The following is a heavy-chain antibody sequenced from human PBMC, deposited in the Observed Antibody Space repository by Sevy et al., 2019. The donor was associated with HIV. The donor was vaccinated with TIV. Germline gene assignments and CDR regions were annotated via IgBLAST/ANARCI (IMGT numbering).Heavy chain of an antibody. CDR3: ARGPNFWSGYYTSYYYYMDV. CDR1: GGSFSGYY. Sequence: SETLSLTCAVYGGSFSGYYWSWIRQPPGKGLEWIGEINHSGSTNYNPSLKSRVTISVDTSKNQFSLKLSSVTAADTAVYYCARGPNFWSGYYTSYYYYMDVWGKGTTVTVSS. V-gene: IGHV4-34*01. D-gene: IGHD3-3*01. J-gene: IGHJ6*03. CDR2: INHSGST.